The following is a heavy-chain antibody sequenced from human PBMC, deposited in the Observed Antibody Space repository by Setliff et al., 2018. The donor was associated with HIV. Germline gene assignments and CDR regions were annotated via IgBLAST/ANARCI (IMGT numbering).Heavy chain of an antibody. V-gene: IGHV4-61*02. D-gene: IGHD3-10*01. CDR1: GGSISSGSYY. CDR3: ARDGMVRGSKAFGY. J-gene: IGHJ4*02. Sequence: TLSLTCTVSGGSISSGSYYWSWIRQPAGKGLEWIGRIYTSGSTNYNPSLKSRVTISVDTSKNQFSLKLSSVTAADTAVYYCARDGMVRGSKAFGYWGQGTLVTVSS. CDR2: IYTSGST.